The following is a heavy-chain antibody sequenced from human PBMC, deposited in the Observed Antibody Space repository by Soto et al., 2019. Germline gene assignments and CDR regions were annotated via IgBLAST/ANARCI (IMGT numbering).Heavy chain of an antibody. CDR2: ISAYNGNT. CDR1: GYTFTSYG. V-gene: IGHV1-18*01. CDR3: ARVGYYDSSGSNAFDI. D-gene: IGHD3-22*01. Sequence: QVQLVQSGAEVKKPGASVKVSCKASGYTFTSYGISWVRQAPGQGLEWMGWISAYNGNTNYAQKLQGRVTMTTDTSTSTAYVELRSLRSDDTAVYYCARVGYYDSSGSNAFDIWGQGTMVTVSS. J-gene: IGHJ3*02.